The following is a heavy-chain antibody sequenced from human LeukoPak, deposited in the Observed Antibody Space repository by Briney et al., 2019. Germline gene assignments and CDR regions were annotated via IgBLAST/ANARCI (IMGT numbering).Heavy chain of an antibody. CDR2: IRYDGSNK. J-gene: IGHJ4*02. CDR3: AKEAALAVAGTLFDY. V-gene: IGHV3-30*02. Sequence: PGGSLRHSSAASGFTFSSYGMHWVRQAPGKGLEWVAFIRYDGSNKYYADSVKGRFTISRDNSKNTLYLQMNSLRAEDTAVYYCAKEAALAVAGTLFDYWGQGTLVTVSS. CDR1: GFTFSSYG. D-gene: IGHD6-19*01.